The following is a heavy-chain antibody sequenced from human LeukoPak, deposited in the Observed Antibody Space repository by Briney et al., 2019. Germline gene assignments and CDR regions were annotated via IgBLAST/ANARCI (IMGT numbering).Heavy chain of an antibody. J-gene: IGHJ4*02. V-gene: IGHV3-23*01. CDR2: ISGSGSST. Sequence: GGSLRLSCAASGFTFSSHDMSWVRQAPGKGLERVSSISGSGSSTHYGDSVKGRFTISRDSSRNTLYLQMNSLRAEDTAVYYCARDEYSRSHDYWGQGTLVTVSS. D-gene: IGHD6-13*01. CDR3: ARDEYSRSHDY. CDR1: GFTFSSHD.